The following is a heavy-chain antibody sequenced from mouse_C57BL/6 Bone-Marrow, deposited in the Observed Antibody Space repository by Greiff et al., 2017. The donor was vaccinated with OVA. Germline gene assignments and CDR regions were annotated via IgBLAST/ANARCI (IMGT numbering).Heavy chain of an antibody. D-gene: IGHD2-2*01. J-gene: IGHJ4*01. V-gene: IGHV5-12*01. Sequence: EVQLVESGGGLVQPGGSLKLSCAASGFTFGDYYMYWVRQTPEKRLEWVAYISNGGGSTYYPDTVKGRFTISRDNAKNTLYLQMSRLKSEDTAMYYCARHYGYDGYAMDYWGQGTSVTVSS. CDR3: ARHYGYDGYAMDY. CDR1: GFTFGDYY. CDR2: ISNGGGST.